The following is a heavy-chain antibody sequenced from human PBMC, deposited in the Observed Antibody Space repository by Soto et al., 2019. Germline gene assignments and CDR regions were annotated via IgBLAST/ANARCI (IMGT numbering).Heavy chain of an antibody. CDR1: GYSFNIYY. Sequence: ASVKVSCKPSGYSFNIYYIHWVRQAPGQGLEWMGIINSSGGPASYAQKFQGRVTMTSDTSTSTVYMEMTGLRSGDTAVYYCATPSGDSGTHYISFAYWGQGTPVTVSS. V-gene: IGHV1-46*02. CDR3: ATPSGDSGTHYISFAY. J-gene: IGHJ4*02. D-gene: IGHD3-10*01. CDR2: INSSGGPA.